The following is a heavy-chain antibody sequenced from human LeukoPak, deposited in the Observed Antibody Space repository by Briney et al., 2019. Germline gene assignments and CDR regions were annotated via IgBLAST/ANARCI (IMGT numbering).Heavy chain of an antibody. V-gene: IGHV4-39*01. D-gene: IGHD6-19*01. CDR1: GGSISSYY. Sequence: SETLSLTCTVSGGSISSYYWGWIRQPPGKGLEWIGSIYYSGSTYYNPSLKSRVTISVDTSKNQFSLKLSSVTAADTAVYYCARQPSSGWSYYFDYWGQGTLVTVSS. CDR2: IYYSGST. J-gene: IGHJ4*02. CDR3: ARQPSSGWSYYFDY.